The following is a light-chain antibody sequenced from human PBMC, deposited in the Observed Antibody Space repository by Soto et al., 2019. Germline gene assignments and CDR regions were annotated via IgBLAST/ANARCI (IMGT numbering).Light chain of an antibody. CDR3: QQDGGSPPYT. Sequence: VLTQSPGTLSLSPGERATISCRASQSINSSYLAWYQHKPGQAPRLLFYGASSRATGIPNRFSGSASRTAFTLTISRLEPEDCGVYYCQQDGGSPPYTFVQGTRLEIK. J-gene: IGKJ2*01. CDR2: GAS. V-gene: IGKV3-20*01. CDR1: QSINSSY.